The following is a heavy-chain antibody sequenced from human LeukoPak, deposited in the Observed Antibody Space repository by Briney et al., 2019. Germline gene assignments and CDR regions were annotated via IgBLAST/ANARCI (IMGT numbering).Heavy chain of an antibody. CDR2: IKQDGSEK. D-gene: IGHD3-22*01. J-gene: IGHJ4*02. CDR3: ARRATYYYDSSGYFPPDY. V-gene: IGHV3-7*01. Sequence: GGSLRLSCAASGFTFSSYWMSWVRQAPGKGLEWVANIKQDGSEKYYVDSVKGRFTISRDNAKNSLYLQMNSLRAEDTAVYYCARRATYYYDSSGYFPPDYWGQGTLVTVSS. CDR1: GFTFSSYW.